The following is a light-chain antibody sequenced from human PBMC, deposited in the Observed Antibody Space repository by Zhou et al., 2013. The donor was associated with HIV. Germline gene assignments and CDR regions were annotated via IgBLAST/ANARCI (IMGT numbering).Light chain of an antibody. CDR3: QQYNSYSELT. Sequence: DIQMTQSPSTLSASVGDRVTITCRASQSISSWLAWYQQKPGKAPKLLIYKASSLESGVPSRFSGSGSGTEFTLTISSLQPDDFATYYCQQYNSYSELTFGRRDQGGGSN. CDR2: KAS. CDR1: QSISSW. J-gene: IGKJ4*01. V-gene: IGKV1-5*03.